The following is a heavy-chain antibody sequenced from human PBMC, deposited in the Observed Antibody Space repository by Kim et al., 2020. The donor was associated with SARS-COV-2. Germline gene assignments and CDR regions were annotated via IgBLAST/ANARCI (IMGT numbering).Heavy chain of an antibody. CDR1: GFTFNTYA. Sequence: GGSLRLSCGASGFTFNTYAMAWVRQAPGKGLEWVSHLSGSGLSTHYADSVKGRFTISRDNSQNTVHLQMDSLRAEDTALYYCARVSHGDYVDHWGQGILVTVSS. D-gene: IGHD4-17*01. CDR2: LSGSGLST. J-gene: IGHJ4*02. V-gene: IGHV3-23*01. CDR3: ARVSHGDYVDH.